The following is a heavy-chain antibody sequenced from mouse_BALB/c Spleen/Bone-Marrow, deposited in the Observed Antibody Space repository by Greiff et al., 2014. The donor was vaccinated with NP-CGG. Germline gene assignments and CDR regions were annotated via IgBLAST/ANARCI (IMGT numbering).Heavy chain of an antibody. CDR1: GFSLTDYG. J-gene: IGHJ2*01. CDR3: AKHDTTVVVDY. Sequence: VQLVESGPGLVAPSQSLSITCTVSGFSLTDYGVSWIRQPPGKGLEWLGVVWGGGITYYNSTLKSRLSITKDNSKSQVFLKMNSLQTDDTAMYNCAKHDTTVVVDYWGQGTTLTVSS. CDR2: VWGGGIT. D-gene: IGHD1-1*01. V-gene: IGHV2-6-5*01.